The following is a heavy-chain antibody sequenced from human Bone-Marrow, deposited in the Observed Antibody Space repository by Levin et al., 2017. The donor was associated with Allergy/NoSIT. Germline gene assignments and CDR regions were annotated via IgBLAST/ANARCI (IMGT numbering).Heavy chain of an antibody. Sequence: PGGSLRLSCTVSGGSILRSSFYWGWIRQSPGKGLEWIGSLYHHGNIHYNSALESRVTISLDTSTALLSLKLRSVTAADTAVDYCVRHEIFSSYLDHWGRGTLVTVSS. CDR2: LYHHGNI. D-gene: IGHD3-22*01. CDR1: GGSILRSSFY. CDR3: VRHEIFSSYLDH. V-gene: IGHV4-39*01. J-gene: IGHJ4*02.